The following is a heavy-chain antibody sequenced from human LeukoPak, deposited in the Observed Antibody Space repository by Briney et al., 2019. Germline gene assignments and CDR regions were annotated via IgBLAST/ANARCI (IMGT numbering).Heavy chain of an antibody. CDR3: ARERERIAVGDAFDI. J-gene: IGHJ3*02. CDR1: GFTFSSYA. CDR2: ISYDGSNK. Sequence: PGGSLRLSCAASGFTFSSYAMHWVRQAPGKGLEWVAVISYDGSNKYYADSVKGRFTISRDNSKNTLYLQMNSLRAEDTAVYYCARERERIAVGDAFDIWGQGTMVTVSS. D-gene: IGHD6-19*01. V-gene: IGHV3-30*04.